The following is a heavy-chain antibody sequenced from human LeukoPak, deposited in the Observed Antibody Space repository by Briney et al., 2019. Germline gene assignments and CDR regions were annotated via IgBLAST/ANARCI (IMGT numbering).Heavy chain of an antibody. CDR1: GYTFVGYY. D-gene: IGHD4-11*01. CDR3: AREYSASEH. V-gene: IGHV1-2*02. J-gene: IGHJ1*01. Sequence: ASVKVSCKASGYTFVGYYLHWVRQTPGQGLEWMAWIDPSTGNTHYAQKFQGRITVTRDTSISTTYMELSWLTSDDTALYYCAREYSASEHWGQGTLVTVSS. CDR2: IDPSTGNT.